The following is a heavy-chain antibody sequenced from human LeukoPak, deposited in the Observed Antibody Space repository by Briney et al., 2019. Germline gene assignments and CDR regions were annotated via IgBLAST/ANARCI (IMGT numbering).Heavy chain of an antibody. CDR2: INPSGGST. D-gene: IGHD3-3*01. CDR3: ARGGFLEWPYHYYYYMDV. J-gene: IGHJ6*03. V-gene: IGHV1-46*01. CDR1: GYTFTSYY. Sequence: ASVKVSCKASGYTFTSYYMHWVRQAPGQGLEWMGIINPSGGSTNYAQKFQGRVTITADEFTSTAYMELSSLRSEDTAVYYCARGGFLEWPYHYYYYMDVWGKGTTVTVSS.